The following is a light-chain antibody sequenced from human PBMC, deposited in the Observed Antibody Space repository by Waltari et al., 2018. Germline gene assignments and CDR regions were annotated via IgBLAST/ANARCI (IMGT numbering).Light chain of an antibody. V-gene: IGLV1-47*01. Sequence: QSVLTQPPSASGTPGQGVITPCSGSNHNIGSHNLYWYQHLPGTAPKLLIYKNNQRPSGVPERFSGSKSGTSASLAISGLRSEDEADYYCAAWDDSLSGRVFGGGTKLTVL. CDR1: NHNIGSHN. CDR2: KNN. CDR3: AAWDDSLSGRV. J-gene: IGLJ3*02.